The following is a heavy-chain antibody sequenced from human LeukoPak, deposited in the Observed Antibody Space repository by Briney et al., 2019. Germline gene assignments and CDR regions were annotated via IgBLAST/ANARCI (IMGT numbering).Heavy chain of an antibody. CDR2: ISYSGSP. J-gene: IGHJ4*02. Sequence: SETLSLTCTVSGGSISSSSSYWGWIRQPPGKGLEGIGSISYSGSPYYHPSLKSRVTISVDTSKNQFSLKVSSVTAADTAVYYCARLRWYGDYWGQGTLVTVSS. V-gene: IGHV4-39*01. CDR1: GGSISSSSSY. D-gene: IGHD6-13*01. CDR3: ARLRWYGDY.